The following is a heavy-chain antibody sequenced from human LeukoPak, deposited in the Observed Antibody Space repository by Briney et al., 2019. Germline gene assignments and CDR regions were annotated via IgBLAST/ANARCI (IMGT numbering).Heavy chain of an antibody. D-gene: IGHD5-12*01. CDR1: GFTFSSYE. Sequence: PGGSLRLSCAASGFTFSSYEMNWVRQAPGKGLEWVTYISSSGSAIYYADSVKGRFTISRDNAKNSLYLQMNSLRAEDTAVYYCARASYSGYDDDAFDIWGQGTMVTVS. CDR2: ISSSGSAI. CDR3: ARASYSGYDDDAFDI. V-gene: IGHV3-48*03. J-gene: IGHJ3*02.